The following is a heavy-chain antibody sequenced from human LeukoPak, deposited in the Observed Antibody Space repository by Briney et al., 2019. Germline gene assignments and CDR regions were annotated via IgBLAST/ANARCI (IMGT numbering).Heavy chain of an antibody. CDR2: IYYSGST. CDR1: GGSISSSSYY. CDR3: ARQYDHVWGSYRPYFDY. Sequence: SETLSLTCTVSGGSISSSSYYWGWIRQPPGKGLEWIGSIYYSGSTYYNPSLKSRVTISVDTSKNQFSLKLSSVTAADTAVYYCARQYDHVWGSYRPYFDYWGQGTLVTVSS. J-gene: IGHJ4*02. D-gene: IGHD3-16*02. V-gene: IGHV4-39*01.